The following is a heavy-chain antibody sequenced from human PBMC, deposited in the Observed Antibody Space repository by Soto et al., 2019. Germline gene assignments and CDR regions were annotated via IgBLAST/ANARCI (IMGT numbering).Heavy chain of an antibody. CDR1: GYTFTSYG. J-gene: IGHJ3*02. CDR2: ISAYNGKT. V-gene: IGHV1-18*01. CDR3: ARLTMAQDAFDI. Sequence: QVQLEQSGAEVKKPGASVKVSCKASGYTFTSYGISWVRQAPGQGLEWMGWISAYNGKTNYAQKLQGRGTMTTATSTSTAYMELRSLRSDDTAVYYCARLTMAQDAFDIWGQGTMVTVSS. D-gene: IGHD3-10*01.